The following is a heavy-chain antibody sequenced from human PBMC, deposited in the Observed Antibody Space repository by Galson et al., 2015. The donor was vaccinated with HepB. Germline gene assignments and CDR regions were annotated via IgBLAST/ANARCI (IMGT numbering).Heavy chain of an antibody. D-gene: IGHD3-10*01. J-gene: IGHJ4*02. CDR1: GYTFTSYG. V-gene: IGHV1-18*01. CDR3: AQIDRGGSLGY. Sequence: SVKVSCKASGYTFTSYGISWVRQAPGQGLEWMGWISAYNGNTNYAQKLQGRVTMTTDTSTSTASMELRSLRSDDTAVSYCAQIDRGGSLGYWGQGTLVTVSS. CDR2: ISAYNGNT.